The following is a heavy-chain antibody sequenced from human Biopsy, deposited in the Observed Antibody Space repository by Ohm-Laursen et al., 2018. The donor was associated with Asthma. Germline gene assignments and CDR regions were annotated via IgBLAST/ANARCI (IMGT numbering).Heavy chain of an antibody. CDR3: AKGYYYDSSGFDY. Sequence: ALGLCCSASGCTFSNYVMSWVRQTPGKGLEWVAAISGSGGSTYYADSVKGRFSISRDNSKNTLYLQMNSLREEDTAVYCCAKGYYYDSSGFDYWGQGTLVIVSS. CDR1: GCTFSNYV. CDR2: ISGSGGST. V-gene: IGHV3-23*01. J-gene: IGHJ4*02. D-gene: IGHD3-22*01.